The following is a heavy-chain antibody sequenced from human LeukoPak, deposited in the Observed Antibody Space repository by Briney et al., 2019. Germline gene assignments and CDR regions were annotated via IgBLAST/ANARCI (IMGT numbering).Heavy chain of an antibody. CDR3: AREHHCSSTSCPINYFDY. Sequence: SETLSLTCTGSGGSISSGDYYWSWIRQPPGKGLEWIGYIYYSGSTYYNPSLKSRVTISVDTSKNQFSLKLSSVTAADTAVYYCAREHHCSSTSCPINYFDYWGQGTLVTVSS. CDR2: IYYSGST. J-gene: IGHJ4*02. V-gene: IGHV4-30-4*01. D-gene: IGHD2-2*01. CDR1: GGSISSGDYY.